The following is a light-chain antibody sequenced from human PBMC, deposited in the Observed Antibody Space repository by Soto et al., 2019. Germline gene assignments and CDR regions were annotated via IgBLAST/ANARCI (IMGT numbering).Light chain of an antibody. CDR2: AAS. Sequence: DLQMTQSPSSLSASVGDRVTILCRASQAMRTDLAWYQQKPGPAPTRLLYAASNLQSGFPSRFIGSGSGTEFTRTISSLQPDDFATDYWLHHNSYPPTFGQGTKVEIK. V-gene: IGKV1-17*01. CDR3: LHHNSYPPT. CDR1: QAMRTD. J-gene: IGKJ1*01.